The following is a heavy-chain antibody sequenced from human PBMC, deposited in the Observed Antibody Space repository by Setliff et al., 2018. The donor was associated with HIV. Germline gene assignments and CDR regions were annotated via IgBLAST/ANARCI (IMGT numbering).Heavy chain of an antibody. J-gene: IGHJ5*02. CDR2: MNSDGGT. V-gene: IGHV3-53*01. CDR3: AKGVKWLAP. Sequence: GGSLRLSCAASGFTVGNNHLTWVRQAPGKGLEWVSVMNSDGGTYYADSVKGRFTISRDNSFNIVYLHMNSLIAEDTAVYYCAKGVKWLAPWGRGTLVTVSS. D-gene: IGHD2-21*01. CDR1: GFTVGNNH.